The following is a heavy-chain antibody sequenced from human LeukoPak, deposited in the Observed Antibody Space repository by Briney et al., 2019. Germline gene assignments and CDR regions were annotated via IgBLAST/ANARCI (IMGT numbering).Heavy chain of an antibody. Sequence: GGSLRLSCAASGFTFSSYAMHWVRQAPGKGLEWVAVISYDESDKYYADSVKGRFTISRDNSKNTLYLQMNSLRVEDTAVYYCARRWSFDYWGQGTLVTVST. J-gene: IGHJ4*02. CDR1: GFTFSSYA. D-gene: IGHD6-13*01. V-gene: IGHV3-30*04. CDR2: ISYDESDK. CDR3: ARRWSFDY.